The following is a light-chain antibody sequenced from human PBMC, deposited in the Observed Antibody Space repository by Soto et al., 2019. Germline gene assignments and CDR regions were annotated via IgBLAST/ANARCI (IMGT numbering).Light chain of an antibody. CDR3: AAWDDSLLGYV. Sequence: QSVLTQSPSASGTPGQRVTISCSGSNSNIGNNYVHWYQQLPGAAPKLLILRNDQRPSGVPDRFSGAKSGTSSSLPISGLRSEDEDDYYCAAWDDSLLGYVFATGTKLTVL. CDR2: RND. J-gene: IGLJ1*01. V-gene: IGLV1-47*01. CDR1: NSNIGNNY.